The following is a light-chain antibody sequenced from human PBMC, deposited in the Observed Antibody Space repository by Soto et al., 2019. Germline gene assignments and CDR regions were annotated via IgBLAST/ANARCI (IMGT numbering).Light chain of an antibody. CDR1: QSVSSY. CDR3: QQYSIWRT. V-gene: IGKV3-15*01. CDR2: DAS. Sequence: MVLTPSPGTLSLSPGSRSPISYRASQSVSSYLAWYQQKPGQAPRLLIYDASTRATGIPARFSGSGSGTEFTLTISGLQSEDFAVYYCQQYSIWRTFGQGTKVDIK. J-gene: IGKJ1*01.